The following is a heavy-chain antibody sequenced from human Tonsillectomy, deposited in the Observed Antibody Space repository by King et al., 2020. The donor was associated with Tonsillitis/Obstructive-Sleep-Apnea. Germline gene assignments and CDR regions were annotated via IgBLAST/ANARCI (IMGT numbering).Heavy chain of an antibody. V-gene: IGHV5-51*01. Sequence: QLVQSGAEVKKPGESLKISCKGSGYTFTSYWIGWVRQMPGKGLEWMGIIYPGDSDTTNSPSFQGQVTNAADKSFSTAYLQWSSLRASDTAMYYCARQRDYYFDYWGQGTLVTVSS. J-gene: IGHJ4*02. CDR2: IYPGDSDT. D-gene: IGHD3-10*01. CDR1: GYTFTSYW. CDR3: ARQRDYYFDY.